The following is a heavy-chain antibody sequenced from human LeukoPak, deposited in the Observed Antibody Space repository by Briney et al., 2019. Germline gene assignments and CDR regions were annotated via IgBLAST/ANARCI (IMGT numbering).Heavy chain of an antibody. D-gene: IGHD6-6*01. J-gene: IGHJ4*02. Sequence: QTGGSLRLSCAASGFTFSSYAMSWVRQAPGKGLEWVSAISGSGGSTYYADSVKGRFTISRDNAKNSLYLQMNSLRAEDTALYYCAKAPEYSSSSGVDYWGQGTLVTVSS. CDR2: ISGSGGST. CDR3: AKAPEYSSSSGVDY. V-gene: IGHV3-23*01. CDR1: GFTFSSYA.